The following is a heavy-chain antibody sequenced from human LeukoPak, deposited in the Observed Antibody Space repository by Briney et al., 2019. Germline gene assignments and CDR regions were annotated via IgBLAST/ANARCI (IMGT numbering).Heavy chain of an antibody. CDR2: ISWNSGSR. J-gene: IGHJ3*02. D-gene: IGHD6-13*01. CDR1: GFTFDDYA. V-gene: IGHV3-9*01. Sequence: GGSLRLSCAASGFTFDDYAMHWVRQAPGKGREWVSGISWNSGSRVYADSMKGRFTISRDNAKKSLYLQMNSLTPEDTAFYYCTKASSSWYYTAFDIWGQGTMVTVSS. CDR3: TKASSSWYYTAFDI.